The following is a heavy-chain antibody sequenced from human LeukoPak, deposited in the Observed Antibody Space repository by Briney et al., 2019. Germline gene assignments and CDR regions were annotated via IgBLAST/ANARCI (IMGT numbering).Heavy chain of an antibody. CDR2: IRYDGSNK. CDR1: GFTFSSYG. D-gene: IGHD4-23*01. J-gene: IGHJ4*02. V-gene: IGHV3-30*02. Sequence: PGGSLRLSCAASGFTFSSYGMHWVRQAPGKGLEWVAFIRYDGSNKYYADSVKGRFTISRDNSKNTLYLQMSSLRAEDTAVYYCARDDYGGSSPFDYWGQGTLVTVSS. CDR3: ARDDYGGSSPFDY.